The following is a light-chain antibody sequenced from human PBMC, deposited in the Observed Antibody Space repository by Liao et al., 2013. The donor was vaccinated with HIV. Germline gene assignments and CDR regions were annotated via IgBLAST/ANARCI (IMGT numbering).Light chain of an antibody. CDR3: QVWDSSGDHYV. CDR2: YDS. V-gene: IGLV3-1*01. CDR1: KLGDKY. J-gene: IGLJ1*01. Sequence: SYELTQPPSVSVSPGQTVSITCSGDKLGDKYACWYHQKPGQSPVLVIYYDSDRPSGIPERFSGSNSGNTATLTISRVEAGDEADYYCQVWDSSGDHYVFGTGTKVTVL.